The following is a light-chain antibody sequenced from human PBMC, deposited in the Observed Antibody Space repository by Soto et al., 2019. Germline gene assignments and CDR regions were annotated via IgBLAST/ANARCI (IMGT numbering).Light chain of an antibody. CDR1: QGISSY. Sequence: IQLTQSPSSLSASVGDRVTITCRASQGISSYLAWYQQEPGKAPKLLIYGASTLQSGVPSRFSGSGFGTDFTLTISSLQPEDFATYYCQQLNDYPRTVGQGTKVEIK. CDR3: QQLNDYPRT. CDR2: GAS. V-gene: IGKV1-9*01. J-gene: IGKJ1*01.